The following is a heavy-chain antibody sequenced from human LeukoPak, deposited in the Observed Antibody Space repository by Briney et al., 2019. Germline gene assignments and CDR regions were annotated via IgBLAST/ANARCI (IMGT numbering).Heavy chain of an antibody. J-gene: IGHJ4*02. D-gene: IGHD2-21*01. CDR2: ISQGGSEK. Sequence: GGALRLSCAASGVSFSDYWMNWGRHAPGEGLEWGATISQGGSEKYSVDSVKGRFTISRDNAKNSLYLPMDSLRAEETAVYYCARHHVVARLLFDYWGQGSLVTASS. CDR1: GVSFSDYW. V-gene: IGHV3-7*01. CDR3: ARHHVVARLLFDY.